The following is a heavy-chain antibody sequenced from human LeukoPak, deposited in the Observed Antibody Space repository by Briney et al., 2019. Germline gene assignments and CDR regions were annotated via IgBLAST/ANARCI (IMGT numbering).Heavy chain of an antibody. CDR1: GGSISSVKGY. V-gene: IGHV4-39*07. CDR2: GDYSGGT. Sequence: SETLSLTCTVSGGSISSVKGYWAWIRQPPGKGLEWIASGDYSGGTYYNPSLESRVTISADMSKNQISLKLSFVTAADTAVYYCAREDGEEYSSGWYKRNYFDNWGQGTRVTVSS. D-gene: IGHD6-19*01. J-gene: IGHJ4*02. CDR3: AREDGEEYSSGWYKRNYFDN.